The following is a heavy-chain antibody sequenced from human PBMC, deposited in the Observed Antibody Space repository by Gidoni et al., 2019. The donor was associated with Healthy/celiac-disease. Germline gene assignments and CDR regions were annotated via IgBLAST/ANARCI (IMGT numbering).Heavy chain of an antibody. J-gene: IGHJ4*02. V-gene: IGHV1-2*02. D-gene: IGHD2-15*01. CDR3: ARDGLVVVAAPDY. CDR1: GYTFTGYY. Sequence: QVQLVQSGAEVKKPGASVKVSCKASGYTFTGYYMHWVRQAPGQGREWMGWINPNSGGTNDAQKFQGRVTMTRDTSISTAYMELSRLRSDDTAVYYWARDGLVVVAAPDYWGQGTLVTVSS. CDR2: INPNSGGT.